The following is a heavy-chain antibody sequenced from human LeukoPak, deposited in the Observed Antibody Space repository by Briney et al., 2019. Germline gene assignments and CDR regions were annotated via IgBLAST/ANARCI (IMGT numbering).Heavy chain of an antibody. V-gene: IGHV3-33*01. CDR3: ARDLRYCSGGSCYYYGMDV. D-gene: IGHD2-15*01. CDR1: GFTFSSYG. Sequence: GGSLRLSCAASGFTFSSYGMHWVRQAPGKGLEWVAVIWYDGSNKYYADSVKGRFTISRDNSKNTLYLQMNSLRAEDTAVYYCARDLRYCSGGSCYYYGMDVWGQGTTVTVSS. J-gene: IGHJ6*02. CDR2: IWYDGSNK.